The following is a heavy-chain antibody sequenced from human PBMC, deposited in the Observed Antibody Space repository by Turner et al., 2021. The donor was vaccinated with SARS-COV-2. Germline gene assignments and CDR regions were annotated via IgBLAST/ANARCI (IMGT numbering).Heavy chain of an antibody. CDR1: DCSISSSNYY. J-gene: IGHJ6*02. CDR2: IYYRGST. D-gene: IGHD3-10*01. Sequence: QLQLQESGPGLVKPSETLSLTCTVSDCSISSSNYYWGWIRQPPGKGLDWIGSIYYRGSTYDNPSLKSRVTISVDTSKNQFSLKLSSVTAADTAVYYCARLLNPGSYYYYYYGMDVWGQGTTVTVSS. V-gene: IGHV4-39*01. CDR3: ARLLNPGSYYYYYYGMDV.